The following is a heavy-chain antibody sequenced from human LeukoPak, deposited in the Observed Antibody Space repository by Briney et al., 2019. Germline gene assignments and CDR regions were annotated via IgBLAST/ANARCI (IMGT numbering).Heavy chain of an antibody. J-gene: IGHJ4*02. D-gene: IGHD6-19*01. Sequence: ASVKVSCKASGYTFTSYYMHWVRQAPGQGLEWMGIINPSGGSTSYAQKFQGRVTMTRDTSTSTVYMELSSLRSEDTAVYYCARGPLLNAIAVAHGRFDYWGQGTLVTVSS. CDR3: ARGPLLNAIAVAHGRFDY. CDR1: GYTFTSYY. V-gene: IGHV1-46*01. CDR2: INPSGGST.